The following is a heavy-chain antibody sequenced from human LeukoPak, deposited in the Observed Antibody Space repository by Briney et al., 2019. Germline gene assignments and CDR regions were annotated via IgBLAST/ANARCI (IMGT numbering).Heavy chain of an antibody. CDR2: ISGSGAT. D-gene: IGHD4-23*01. J-gene: IGHJ3*01. Sequence: GGSLRLSCAASGFTFSDHFMTWLRQAPGKGLEWISYISGSGATYYADSVKGRFTISRDNAQNSLWLQMNSLRVEDTAVYYCARDPMYNGGNSGAFNSWGQGTLVTVSS. V-gene: IGHV3-69-1*02. CDR3: ARDPMYNGGNSGAFNS. CDR1: GFTFSDHF.